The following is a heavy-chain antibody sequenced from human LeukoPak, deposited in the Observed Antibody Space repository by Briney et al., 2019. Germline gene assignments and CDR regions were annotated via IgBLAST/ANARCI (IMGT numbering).Heavy chain of an antibody. CDR1: GYTFTDYY. Sequence: GASVKVSCKASGYTFTDYYMHWVRQAPGQGLEWMGWINPNSCGTNYPQKFQGKVTMTRDKFNSTAYMELSRLRSDDTAVYYCARGVAVAGTADYWGQGTLVTVSS. D-gene: IGHD6-19*01. V-gene: IGHV1-2*02. CDR2: INPNSCGT. CDR3: ARGVAVAGTADY. J-gene: IGHJ4*02.